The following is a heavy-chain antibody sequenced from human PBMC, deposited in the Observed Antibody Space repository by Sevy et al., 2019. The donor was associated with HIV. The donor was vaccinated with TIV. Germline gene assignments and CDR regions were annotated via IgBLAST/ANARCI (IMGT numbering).Heavy chain of an antibody. CDR3: ARDWECTGGVCYFMDV. CDR2: IKQDGSEK. J-gene: IGHJ6*02. Sequence: GGSLRLSCADSGFMFNSHAMSWVRQAPGKGLEWVANIKQDGSEKYYVDSVKGRFTISRDNAKNSLYLQMNSLRAEDTAVYYCARDWECTGGVCYFMDVWGQGTTVTVSS. CDR1: GFMFNSHA. D-gene: IGHD2-8*02. V-gene: IGHV3-7*03.